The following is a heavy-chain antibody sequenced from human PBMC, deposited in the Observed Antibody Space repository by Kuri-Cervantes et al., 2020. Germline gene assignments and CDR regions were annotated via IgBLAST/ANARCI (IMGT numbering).Heavy chain of an antibody. J-gene: IGHJ4*02. CDR2: IGTAGDT. D-gene: IGHD3-22*01. V-gene: IGHV3-13*01. CDR1: GFTFSSYD. CDR3: ARASYDSSGYFY. Sequence: GESLKISCAASGFTFSSYDMHWVRQATGKGLEWVSAIGTAGDTYYPGSVKGRFTISRENAKNSLYLQMNSLRAGDAAVYYCARASYDSSGYFYWGQGTLVTVSS.